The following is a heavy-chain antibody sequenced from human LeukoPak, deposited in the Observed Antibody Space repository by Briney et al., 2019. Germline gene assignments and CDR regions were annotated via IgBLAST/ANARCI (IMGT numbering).Heavy chain of an antibody. CDR1: GFTFSRYA. CDR3: ARDRGRRAAAGYVY. Sequence: PGGSLRLSCAASGFTFSRYAMSWVRQAPGKGLEWVSAISGSGGSPYYADSVKGRFTISRDNSKNTLYLQMSSLRAEDTAIYYCARDRGRRAAAGYVYWGQGTLVTVSS. J-gene: IGHJ4*02. V-gene: IGHV3-23*01. CDR2: ISGSGGSP. D-gene: IGHD6-13*01.